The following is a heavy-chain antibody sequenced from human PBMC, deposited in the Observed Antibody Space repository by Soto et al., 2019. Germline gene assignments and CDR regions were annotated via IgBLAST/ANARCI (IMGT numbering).Heavy chain of an antibody. CDR1: GGTFSSYA. D-gene: IGHD2-2*01. CDR3: ARDQDIVVVPAAPHDRYFDY. J-gene: IGHJ4*01. Sequence: GASVKVSCKASGGTFSSYAISWVRQAPGQGLEWMGGIIPIFGTANYAQKFQGRVTITADESTSTAYMELSSLRSEDTAVYYCARDQDIVVVPAAPHDRYFDYWG. CDR2: IIPIFGTA. V-gene: IGHV1-69*13.